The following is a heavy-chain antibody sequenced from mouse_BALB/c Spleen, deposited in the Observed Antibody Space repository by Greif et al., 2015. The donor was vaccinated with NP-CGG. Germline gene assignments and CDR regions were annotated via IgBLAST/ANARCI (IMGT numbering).Heavy chain of an antibody. J-gene: IGHJ2*01. CDR1: GYSFTGYY. D-gene: IGHD2-4*01. V-gene: IGHV1-31*01. Sequence: VQLKQSGPELVKPGASVKISCKASGYSFTGYYMHWVKQSHVKSLEWIGRINPYNGATSYNQNFKDKASLTVDKSSSTAYMALRSLTSEDSAVYYCARSTMITYSDYWGQGTTLTVSS. CDR3: ARSTMITYSDY. CDR2: INPYNGAT.